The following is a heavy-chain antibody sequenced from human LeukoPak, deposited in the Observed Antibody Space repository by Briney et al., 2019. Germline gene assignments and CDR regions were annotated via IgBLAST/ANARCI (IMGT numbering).Heavy chain of an antibody. V-gene: IGHV3-74*01. CDR1: GFTFGTYW. D-gene: IGHD2-21*01. Sequence: GGSLRLSCAASGFTFGTYWMHWVRQAPGKGLVWVSRINGDGSSISHADSVKGRFTISRDNAKNTVYLQMNSLRDEDTAVYYCARGSFGEDQEGVDYWGQGTLVTVSS. CDR2: INGDGSSI. J-gene: IGHJ4*02. CDR3: ARGSFGEDQEGVDY.